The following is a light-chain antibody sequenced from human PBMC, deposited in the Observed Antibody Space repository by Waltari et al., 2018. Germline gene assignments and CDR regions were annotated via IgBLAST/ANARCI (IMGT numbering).Light chain of an antibody. CDR3: QQYGSSPRYT. CDR2: GAS. CDR1: QSVSSSY. Sequence: EVVLTQSPGTLSFSPGEIATLSFRASQSVSSSYLAWYQQKPGQAPRLLIYGASSRATGIPDRFSGSGSGTDFTLTISRLEPEDFAVYYCQQYGSSPRYTFGQGTKLEI. V-gene: IGKV3-20*01. J-gene: IGKJ2*01.